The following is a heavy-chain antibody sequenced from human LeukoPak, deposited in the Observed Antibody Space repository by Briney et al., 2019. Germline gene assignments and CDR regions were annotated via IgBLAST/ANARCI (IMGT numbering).Heavy chain of an antibody. CDR1: GGTFSSYA. CDR3: ARGNYYDSSGYSDFDY. Sequence: GSSVKVSCKASGGTFSSYAISWVRQAPGQGLEWMGGIIPIFGTANYSQKFQGRATITTDESTSTAYMELSSLRSEDTDVYYCARGNYYDSSGYSDFDYWGRGTLVTVSS. D-gene: IGHD3-22*01. CDR2: IIPIFGTA. J-gene: IGHJ4*02. V-gene: IGHV1-69*05.